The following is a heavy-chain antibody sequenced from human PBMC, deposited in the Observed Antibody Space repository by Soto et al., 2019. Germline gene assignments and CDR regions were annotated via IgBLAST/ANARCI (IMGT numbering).Heavy chain of an antibody. D-gene: IGHD3-10*01. CDR1: GDSFTGYW. CDR2: IYVDDSDT. CDR3: ARGSGSVFDY. Sequence: PGESLKISCKASGDSFTGYWIGWVRQMPGKGLEWMGIIYVDDSDTRYSPSLQGQVTISADKSISTAYLQWSSLKASDTAIYYCARGSGSVFDYWGQGNLVTVSS. J-gene: IGHJ4*02. V-gene: IGHV5-51*01.